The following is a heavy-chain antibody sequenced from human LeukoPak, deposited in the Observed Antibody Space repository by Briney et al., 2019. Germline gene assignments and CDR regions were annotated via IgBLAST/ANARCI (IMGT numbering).Heavy chain of an antibody. CDR2: IYSGGST. CDR3: ARTFYGDYLDY. Sequence: GGSLRLSCAASGFTVSSNYMSWVRQAPGKGLEWVSVIYSGGSTYYADSVKGRFTISRDSSKNTLYLQMNSLRAEDTAVYYCARTFYGDYLDYWGQGTLVIVSS. V-gene: IGHV3-53*01. J-gene: IGHJ4*02. D-gene: IGHD4-17*01. CDR1: GFTVSSNY.